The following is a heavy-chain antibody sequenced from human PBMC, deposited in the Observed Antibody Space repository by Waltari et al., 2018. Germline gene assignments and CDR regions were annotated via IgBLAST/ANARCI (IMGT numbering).Heavy chain of an antibody. CDR1: GFTFSSYA. CDR3: ARDARSDGSDY. CDR2: IYSGCST. Sequence: EVQLLESGGGLVQPGGSLRLSCAASGFTFSSYAMSWVRQAPGKGLEWVSVIYSGCSTYYAGSVKGRFTISRDKSKNRLYLQMNSLRAEDTAVYYCARDARSDGSDYWGQGTLVTVSS. J-gene: IGHJ4*02. V-gene: IGHV3-23*03.